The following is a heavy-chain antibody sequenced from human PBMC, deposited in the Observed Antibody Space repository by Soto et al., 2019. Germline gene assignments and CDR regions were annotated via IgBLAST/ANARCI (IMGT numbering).Heavy chain of an antibody. D-gene: IGHD6-13*01. V-gene: IGHV6-1*01. CDR1: GDSVSSNSAA. Sequence: SETLSLTCAISGDSVSSNSAAWNWIRQSPSRGLEWLGRTYYRSKWYNDYAVSVKSRITINPDTSKNQFSLQLNSVTPEDTAVYYCARDSSWNYSSSTEMDVWGQRNTLTISS. J-gene: IGHJ6*02. CDR2: TYYRSKWYN. CDR3: ARDSSWNYSSSTEMDV.